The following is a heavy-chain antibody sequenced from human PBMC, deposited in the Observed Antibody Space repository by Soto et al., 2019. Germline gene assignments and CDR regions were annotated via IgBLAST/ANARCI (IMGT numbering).Heavy chain of an antibody. J-gene: IGHJ3*02. CDR2: ISWNSGSI. CDR1: GFTFDDYA. V-gene: IGHV3-9*01. CDR3: AKDISSGSYYVYNAFDI. D-gene: IGHD1-26*01. Sequence: HPGGSLRLSCAASGFTFDDYAMHWVRQAPGKGLEWVSGISWNSGSIGHGDSVQGRFTISRDNAKKSLYLQMNSLRAEDTALYYCAKDISSGSYYVYNAFDIWGQGTMVTVSS.